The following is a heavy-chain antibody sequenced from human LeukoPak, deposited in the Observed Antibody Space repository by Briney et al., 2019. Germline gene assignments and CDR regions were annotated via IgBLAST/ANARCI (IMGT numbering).Heavy chain of an antibody. CDR2: ISSSSSYI. Sequence: GGSLRLSCAASGFTFSSYSMNWVRQAPGKGLEWVSSISSSSSYIYYADSVKGRFTISRDNAKNSLYLQMNSLRAEDMALYYCAKAGDFWSGYPDYWGQGTLVTVSS. CDR1: GFTFSSYS. V-gene: IGHV3-21*04. CDR3: AKAGDFWSGYPDY. J-gene: IGHJ4*02. D-gene: IGHD3-3*01.